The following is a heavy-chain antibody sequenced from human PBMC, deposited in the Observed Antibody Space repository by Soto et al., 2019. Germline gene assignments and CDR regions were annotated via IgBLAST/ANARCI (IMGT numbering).Heavy chain of an antibody. Sequence: QVQLVQSGAEVKKPGSSVKVSCKASGGTFSSYAISWVRQAPGQGLEWMGGIIPIFGTANYAQKFQGRVTITADDYTSTAYMELSSLRSEGTAVYYCARSPEIYPEFDPWGQGTLVTVSS. J-gene: IGHJ5*02. CDR3: ARSPEIYPEFDP. CDR1: GGTFSSYA. CDR2: IIPIFGTA. V-gene: IGHV1-69*01.